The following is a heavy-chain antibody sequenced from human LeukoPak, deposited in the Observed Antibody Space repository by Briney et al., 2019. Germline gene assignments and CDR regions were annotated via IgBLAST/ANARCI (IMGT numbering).Heavy chain of an antibody. Sequence: GGSLRLSCAASGFTFSSYAMSWVRQAPGKGLEWVSAISGSGTNTYYADSVKGRFTISRDNSKNTLYLQMNSLRAEDTAVYYCAKGLVSRFDYWGQGTLVTVSS. CDR2: ISGSGTNT. V-gene: IGHV3-23*01. J-gene: IGHJ4*02. CDR3: AKGLVSRFDY. D-gene: IGHD3-16*01. CDR1: GFTFSSYA.